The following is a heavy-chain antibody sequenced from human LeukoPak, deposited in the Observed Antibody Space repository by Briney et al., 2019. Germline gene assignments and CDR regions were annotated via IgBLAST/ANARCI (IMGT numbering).Heavy chain of an antibody. D-gene: IGHD2-15*01. Sequence: KPSETLSLTCTVSGGSISGYYWSWIRQPAGKGLEWIGRIYTSESINYNPTLKSRITMSVDTSKNQISLRLGSVTAADTAVYFCARDDLVYSVHHGMDAWGRGITVTVSS. J-gene: IGHJ6*02. CDR1: GGSISGYY. CDR3: ARDDLVYSVHHGMDA. CDR2: IYTSESI. V-gene: IGHV4-4*07.